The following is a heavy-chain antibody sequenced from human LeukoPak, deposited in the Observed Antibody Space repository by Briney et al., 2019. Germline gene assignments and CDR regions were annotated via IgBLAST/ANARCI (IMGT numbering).Heavy chain of an antibody. V-gene: IGHV3-48*01. D-gene: IGHD4-17*01. Sequence: GGSLRLSCAASGFTFSSYSMNWVRQAPGKGLEWVSYISSGSGTIYYADSVKGRFTISRDNAKNSLYLQMNSLRAEDTAVYYCARAISDYDASDIWGQGTMVTVSS. CDR2: ISSGSGTI. CDR3: ARAISDYDASDI. CDR1: GFTFSSYS. J-gene: IGHJ3*02.